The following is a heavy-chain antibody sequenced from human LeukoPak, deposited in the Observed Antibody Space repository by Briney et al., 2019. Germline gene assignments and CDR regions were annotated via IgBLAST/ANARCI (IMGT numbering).Heavy chain of an antibody. V-gene: IGHV4-39*07. CDR3: ATRLSGSYRTYYYYGMDV. Sequence: SETLSLTCTVSGGSISSSSYYWGWIRQPPGKGLEWIGSIYYSGSTYYNPSLKSRVTISVDTSKNQFSLKLSSVTAADTAVYYCATRLSGSYRTYYYYGMDVWGQGTTVTVSS. CDR2: IYYSGST. D-gene: IGHD1-26*01. J-gene: IGHJ6*02. CDR1: GGSISSSSYY.